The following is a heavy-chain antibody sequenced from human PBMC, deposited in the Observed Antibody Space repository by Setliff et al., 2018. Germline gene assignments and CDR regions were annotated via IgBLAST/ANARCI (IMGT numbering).Heavy chain of an antibody. V-gene: IGHV4-34*01. CDR1: GGSFSGYY. CDR3: ARSGYYDFWSGFLNDAFDI. J-gene: IGHJ3*02. D-gene: IGHD3-3*01. CDR2: INHSGST. Sequence: SETLSLTCAVYGGSFSGYYWSWIRQPPGKGLEWIGEINHSGSTNHNPSLKSRVTISVDTSKNQFSLKLSSVTAADTAVYYCARSGYYDFWSGFLNDAFDIWGQGTMVTVSS.